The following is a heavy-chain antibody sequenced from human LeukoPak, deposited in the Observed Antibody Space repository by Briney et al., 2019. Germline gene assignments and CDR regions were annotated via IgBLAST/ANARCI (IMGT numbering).Heavy chain of an antibody. D-gene: IGHD5-18*01. CDR3: ANIRYNSGLDY. CDR1: GFTFSSYS. CDR2: ISSSGSTI. Sequence: PGGSLRLSCAASGFTFSSYSMNWVRQAPGKGLEWVSYISSSGSTIYYADSVKGRFTISRDNAKNSLYLQMNSLRAEDTAVYYCANIRYNSGLDYWGQGTLVTVSS. V-gene: IGHV3-48*04. J-gene: IGHJ4*02.